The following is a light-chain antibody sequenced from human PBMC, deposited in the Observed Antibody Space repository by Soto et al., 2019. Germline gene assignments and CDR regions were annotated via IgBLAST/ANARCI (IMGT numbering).Light chain of an antibody. Sequence: EIVMTQSPATLSVSPGERATLSCRSSQSVSSNLAWYQQKPGQAPRRLIYGASTRATGIPARFSGSGSGTEFTLNISSLQSEDFAVYYCQQYNNWPGTFGQGTKVEIK. J-gene: IGKJ1*01. V-gene: IGKV3-15*01. CDR2: GAS. CDR3: QQYNNWPGT. CDR1: QSVSSN.